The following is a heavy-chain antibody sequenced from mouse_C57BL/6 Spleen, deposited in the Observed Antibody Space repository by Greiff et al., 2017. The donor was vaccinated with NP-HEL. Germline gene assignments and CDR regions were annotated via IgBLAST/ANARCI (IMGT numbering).Heavy chain of an antibody. CDR2: LSSGGSYT. J-gene: IGHJ4*01. CDR1: GFTFSSYG. Sequence: EVQRVESGGDLVKPGGSLKLSCAASGFTFSSYGLSWVRQTPDKRLEWVATLSSGGSYTYYPDSVKGRFTISRDNAKNTLYLQMSSLKSEDTAMYYCARRLTGDYAMDYWGQGTSVTVSS. CDR3: ARRLTGDYAMDY. D-gene: IGHD4-1*01. V-gene: IGHV5-6*01.